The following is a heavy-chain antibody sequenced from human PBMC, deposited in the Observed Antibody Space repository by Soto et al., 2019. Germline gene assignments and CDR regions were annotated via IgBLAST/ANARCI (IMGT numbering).Heavy chain of an antibody. CDR1: GGSISTGGYY. CDR3: ATVRWELHAAFYI. V-gene: IGHV4-31*03. Sequence: QVQLQESGPGLVKPSQTLSLTCTVSGGSISTGGYYWSWIRTHPGRGLEWIGYIYHSGMTFSNPSLQSRVAISIDTSKHKFALKRSSVTAADTDVDYWATVRWELHAAFYIWGQGTMVSVSS. D-gene: IGHD1-26*01. CDR2: IYHSGMT. J-gene: IGHJ3*02.